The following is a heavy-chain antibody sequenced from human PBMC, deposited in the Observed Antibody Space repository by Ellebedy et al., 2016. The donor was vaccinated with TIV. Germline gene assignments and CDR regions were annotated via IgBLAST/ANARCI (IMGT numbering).Heavy chain of an antibody. D-gene: IGHD3-22*01. CDR2: IYHSGST. Sequence: SETLSLXXAVSGVSISSGNWWTWVRKPPGKRLEWFGEIYHSGSTNYKPSLKSRVTISVDKSKNQFSLKLSSVTAADTAVYYCAYYGSGGYLTEYFQHWGQGTLVTDSS. CDR1: GVSISSGNW. J-gene: IGHJ1*01. CDR3: AYYGSGGYLTEYFQH. V-gene: IGHV4-4*02.